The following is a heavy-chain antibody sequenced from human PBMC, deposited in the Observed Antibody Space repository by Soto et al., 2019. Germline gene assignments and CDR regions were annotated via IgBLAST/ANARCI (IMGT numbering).Heavy chain of an antibody. Sequence: EMQLVESGGGLVQPGRSLRLSCAASGFTFDDVAMHWVRQAPGKGLEWGSGINWNSGDIDYADSVRGRFTISRDNAKNALYLQMNSLRAEDAALYYCVKDIGASGAYWYFDLWGRGTLVTVSS. CDR2: INWNSGDI. CDR3: VKDIGASGAYWYFDL. CDR1: GFTFDDVA. V-gene: IGHV3-9*01. D-gene: IGHD2-8*02. J-gene: IGHJ2*01.